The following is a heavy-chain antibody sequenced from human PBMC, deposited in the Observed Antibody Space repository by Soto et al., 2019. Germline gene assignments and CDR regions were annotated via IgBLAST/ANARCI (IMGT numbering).Heavy chain of an antibody. V-gene: IGHV3-23*01. D-gene: IGHD1-26*01. J-gene: IGHJ6*03. Sequence: EVQLLESGGGLVQPGGSLRLSCAASGFTFSSYAMSWVRQAPGKGLEWDSAISGSGGSTYYADSVKGRFTISRDNAKNTLYLQMNSLRAEDTAVYYCAKDPLLSGYYYYYYMDVWGKGTTVTVSS. CDR1: GFTFSSYA. CDR3: AKDPLLSGYYYYYYMDV. CDR2: ISGSGGST.